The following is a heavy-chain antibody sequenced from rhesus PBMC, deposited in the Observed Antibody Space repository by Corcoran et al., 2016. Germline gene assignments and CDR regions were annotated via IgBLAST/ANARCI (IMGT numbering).Heavy chain of an antibody. CDR3: ARRAYYYGSGYYYFDY. D-gene: IGHD3-28*01. Sequence: QVQLQESGPGLVKPSETLSLTCAVSGGSISSNSWRCIRQAPGKGLAGIGRIYGSGGSTDYNPSLKSRVTIATDTSKNQFSLKLSSVTAADTAVYYCARRAYYYGSGYYYFDYWGQGVLVTVSS. CDR2: IYGSGGST. CDR1: GGSISSNS. V-gene: IGHV4-160*01. J-gene: IGHJ4*01.